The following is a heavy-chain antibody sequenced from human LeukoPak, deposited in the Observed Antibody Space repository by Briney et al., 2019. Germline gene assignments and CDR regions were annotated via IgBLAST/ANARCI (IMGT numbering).Heavy chain of an antibody. CDR2: INHSGST. V-gene: IGHV4-34*01. J-gene: IGHJ4*02. Sequence: SETLSLTCAVYGGSFSGYYWSWIRQPPGKGLEWIGEINHSGSTNYNPSLKSRVSISVDTSKNQFSLKPSSVTAADTAVYYCARGRGIAAAGTFDYWGQGTLVTVSS. D-gene: IGHD6-13*01. CDR1: GGSFSGYY. CDR3: ARGRGIAAAGTFDY.